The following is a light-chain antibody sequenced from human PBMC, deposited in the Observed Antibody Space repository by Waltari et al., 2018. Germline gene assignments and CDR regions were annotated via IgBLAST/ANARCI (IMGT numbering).Light chain of an antibody. CDR2: KFS. Sequence: DVIMTQSPLSLPVTLGQRASISCRSSQSLPYSDGNTYLNWFHQRPGQSPRRLIYKFSNRDSGVPDRFSGSGSGTDFTLTISRVEAEDVGTYFRMVITHWPPSLTFGGGTKVEIK. V-gene: IGKV2-30*01. CDR1: QSLPYSDGNTY. CDR3: MVITHWPPSLT. J-gene: IGKJ4*01.